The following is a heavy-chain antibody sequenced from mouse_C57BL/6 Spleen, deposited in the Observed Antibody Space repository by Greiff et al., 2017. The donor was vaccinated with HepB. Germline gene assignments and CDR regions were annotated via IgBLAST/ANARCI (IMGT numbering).Heavy chain of an antibody. J-gene: IGHJ2*01. CDR1: GYAFSSSW. CDR3: ARAYYYGSPNFGY. Sequence: VQLQQSGPELVKPGASVKISCKASGYAFSSSWMNWVKQRPGKGLEWIGRIYPGDGDTNYNGKFKGKATLTAAKSSSTAYMQLSSLTSEDSAVSFCARAYYYGSPNFGYWGQGTTLTVSS. V-gene: IGHV1-82*01. D-gene: IGHD1-1*01. CDR2: IYPGDGDT.